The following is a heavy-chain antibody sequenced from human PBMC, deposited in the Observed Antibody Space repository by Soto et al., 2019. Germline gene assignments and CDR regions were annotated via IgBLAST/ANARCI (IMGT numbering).Heavy chain of an antibody. CDR2: INAGNGNT. D-gene: IGHD1-26*01. Sequence: GASVKVSCKASGYTFTSYAMHWVRQAPGQRLEWMGWINAGNGNTKYSQKFQGRVTITRDTSASTAYMELSSLRSEDTAVYYCAMGPIVGAPDEYFQHWGQGTLVTVSS. CDR1: GYTFTSYA. CDR3: AMGPIVGAPDEYFQH. V-gene: IGHV1-3*01. J-gene: IGHJ1*01.